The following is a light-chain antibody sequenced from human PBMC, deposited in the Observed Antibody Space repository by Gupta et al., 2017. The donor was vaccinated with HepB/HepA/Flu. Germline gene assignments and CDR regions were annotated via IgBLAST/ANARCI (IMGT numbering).Light chain of an antibody. CDR3: QVWDSNNVK. V-gene: IGLV3-9*01. J-gene: IGLJ2*01. CDR2: RDD. CDR1: NIGRKN. Sequence: SYELTQPLSVSVAPGQTATITCGGDNIGRKNVHWYQHRPGQAPVLVIYRDDNRPSGIPERFSGSNSGSTATLTISRAQAGDEADYYCQVWDSNNVKFGGGTKLTVL.